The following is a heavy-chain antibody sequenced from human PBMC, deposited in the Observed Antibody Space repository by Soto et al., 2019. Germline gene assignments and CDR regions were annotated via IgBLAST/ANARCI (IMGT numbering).Heavy chain of an antibody. D-gene: IGHD3-10*01. CDR2: IHYSGST. V-gene: IGHV4-31*03. Sequence: SETLSLTCTVPGGSISNGGYYWNWVRQHPGKGLEWIGYIHYSGSTWYNPSLESRVTISVDTSKDQFSLKLRSVTAADTAVYYCARVRGSGSYAAYYFDSWGQGTLVTVSS. J-gene: IGHJ4*01. CDR3: ARVRGSGSYAAYYFDS. CDR1: GGSISNGGYY.